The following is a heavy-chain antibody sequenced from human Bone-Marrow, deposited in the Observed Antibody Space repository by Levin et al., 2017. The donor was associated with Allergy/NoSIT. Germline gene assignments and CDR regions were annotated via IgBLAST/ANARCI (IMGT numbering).Heavy chain of an antibody. Sequence: GESLKISCAASGFTFSSYAMSWVRQAPGKGLEWVSAISGSGGSTYYADSVKGRFTISRDNSKNTLYLQMNSLRAEDTAVYYCAKLSFYDFWSGSHYYMDVWGKGTTVTVSS. CDR3: AKLSFYDFWSGSHYYMDV. D-gene: IGHD3-3*01. CDR2: ISGSGGST. J-gene: IGHJ6*03. CDR1: GFTFSSYA. V-gene: IGHV3-23*01.